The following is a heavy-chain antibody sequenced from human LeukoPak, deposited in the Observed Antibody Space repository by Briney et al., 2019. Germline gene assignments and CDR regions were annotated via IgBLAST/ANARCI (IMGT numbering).Heavy chain of an antibody. CDR1: GFTFSSYG. CDR3: AKDPNPTRYCSSTSCYFQH. CDR2: IRYDGSNK. J-gene: IGHJ1*01. Sequence: PGGSLRLSCAASGFTFSSYGMHWVRQAPGKGLEWVAFIRYDGSNKYYADSVKGRFTISRDNSKNTLYLQMNSLRAEDTAVYYCAKDPNPTRYCSSTSCYFQHWGQGTLVTVSS. D-gene: IGHD2-2*01. V-gene: IGHV3-30*02.